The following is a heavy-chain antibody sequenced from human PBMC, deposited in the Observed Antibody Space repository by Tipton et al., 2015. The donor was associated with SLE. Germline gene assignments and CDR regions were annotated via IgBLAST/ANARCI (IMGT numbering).Heavy chain of an antibody. CDR2: MNPNSDNT. Sequence: QLVQSGAEVKKPGASVKVSCKASGCTFTNYGVSWVRQATGQGLEWMGWMNPNSDNTGYAQKFQGRITMTRDTSTRTLYMELRSLTSEDTAVYYCAIEVDAFDIWCQGTMVTVSS. V-gene: IGHV1-8*02. J-gene: IGHJ3*02. CDR1: GCTFTNYG. CDR3: AIEVDAFDI.